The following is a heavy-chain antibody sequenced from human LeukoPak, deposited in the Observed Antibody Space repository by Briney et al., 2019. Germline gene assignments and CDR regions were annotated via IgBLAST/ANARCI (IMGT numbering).Heavy chain of an antibody. Sequence: PSETLSLTCAVYGGSFSGYYWSWIRQPPGKGLEWIGYIYYSGSTNYNPSLKSRVTISVDTSKNQFSLKLSSVTAADTAVYYCARDISYGGGNERHFDYWGQGTLVTVSS. CDR1: GGSFSGYY. CDR3: ARDISYGGGNERHFDY. J-gene: IGHJ4*02. CDR2: IYYSGST. V-gene: IGHV4-59*01. D-gene: IGHD5-18*01.